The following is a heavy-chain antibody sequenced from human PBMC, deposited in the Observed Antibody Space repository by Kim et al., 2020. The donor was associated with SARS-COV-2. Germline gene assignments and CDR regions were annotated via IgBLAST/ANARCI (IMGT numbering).Heavy chain of an antibody. CDR1: GIGLTGHW. D-gene: IGHD3-10*01. Sequence: GGSLRLSCAASGIGLTGHWMSWVRQAPGKGLEWVAHIKYDGTEKYYVDSVKGRFTISRDNAKNLLYLQMDSLRVDDTAVYFCARGHYGRDYWGQGTLVIV. CDR2: IKYDGTEK. J-gene: IGHJ4*02. CDR3: ARGHYGRDY. V-gene: IGHV3-7*01.